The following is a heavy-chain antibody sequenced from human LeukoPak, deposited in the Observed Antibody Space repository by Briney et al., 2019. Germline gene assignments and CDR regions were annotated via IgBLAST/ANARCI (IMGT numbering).Heavy chain of an antibody. V-gene: IGHV3-11*01. CDR2: ISSSGSTI. Sequence: VSYISSSGSTIYYADSVKGRFTIFRDNAKNSLYLQMNSLRAEDTAVYYCATLYDFWSGYLDYWGQGTLVTVSS. D-gene: IGHD3-3*01. J-gene: IGHJ4*02. CDR3: ATLYDFWSGYLDY.